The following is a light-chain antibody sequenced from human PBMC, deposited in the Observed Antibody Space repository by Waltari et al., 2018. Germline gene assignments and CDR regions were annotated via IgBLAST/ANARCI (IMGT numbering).Light chain of an antibody. V-gene: IGKV1-9*01. J-gene: IGKJ3*01. CDR2: AAS. Sequence: DIQLTQFPSFLSASVGDRVTITSRDSQGISSSLAWYQQKPGKAPDLLIYAASTLQRGVPSRFSGSGSETEFTLTISSLQPEDFATYYCRQLNSYPLTFGPGTKVDVK. CDR1: QGISSS. CDR3: RQLNSYPLT.